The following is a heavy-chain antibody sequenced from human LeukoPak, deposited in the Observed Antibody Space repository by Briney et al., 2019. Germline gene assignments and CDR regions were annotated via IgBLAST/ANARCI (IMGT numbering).Heavy chain of an antibody. CDR1: GFTVSSNY. D-gene: IGHD5-18*01. CDR3: ASPRDAGTSYGFTGAFDY. J-gene: IGHJ4*02. V-gene: IGHV3-66*01. Sequence: PGGSLRLSCAASGFTVSSNYMSWVRQAPGKGLEWVSVIYSGGSTYYADSVKGRFTISRDNSKNTLYLQMNSLRAEDTAVYYCASPRDAGTSYGFTGAFDYWGQGTLVTVSS. CDR2: IYSGGST.